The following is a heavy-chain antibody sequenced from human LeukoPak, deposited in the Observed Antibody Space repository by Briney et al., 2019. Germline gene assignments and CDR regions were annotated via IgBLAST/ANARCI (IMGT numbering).Heavy chain of an antibody. J-gene: IGHJ4*02. CDR3: AKDRWEVILPYYFDY. CDR2: ISYDGSNK. D-gene: IGHD1-26*01. Sequence: GGSLRLSCAASGFTFSSYGMHWVRQAPSKGLEWVAVISYDGSNKYYADSVKGRFTISRDNSKNTLYLQMNSLRAEDTAVYYCAKDRWEVILPYYFDYWGQGTLVTVSS. CDR1: GFTFSSYG. V-gene: IGHV3-30*18.